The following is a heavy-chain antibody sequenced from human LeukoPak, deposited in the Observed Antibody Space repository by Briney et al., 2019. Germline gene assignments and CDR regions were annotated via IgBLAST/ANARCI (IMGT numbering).Heavy chain of an antibody. J-gene: IGHJ5*02. Sequence: ASVKVSCKASGYTFTSYGISWVRQAPGQGLEWMGWISAYDGNTDYAQNLQGRVTMTTDTSTSTAYMELRSLRSDDTAVYYCARTGQCQLLRFDPWGQGTLVTVSS. CDR3: ARTGQCQLLRFDP. CDR1: GYTFTSYG. D-gene: IGHD2-2*01. CDR2: ISAYDGNT. V-gene: IGHV1-18*01.